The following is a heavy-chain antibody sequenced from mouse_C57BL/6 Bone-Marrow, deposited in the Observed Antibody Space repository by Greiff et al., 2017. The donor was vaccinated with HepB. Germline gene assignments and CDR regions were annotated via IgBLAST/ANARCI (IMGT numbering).Heavy chain of an antibody. CDR2: IDPSDSET. CDR1: GYTFTSYW. D-gene: IGHD1-1*01. Sequence: VQLQQPGAELVRPGSSVKLSCKASGYTFTSYWMHWVKQRPIQGLDWIGNIDPSDSETHYNQKFKDKATLTVDKSSSTAYMQLSSLTSEDSAVYYCASGLFGRYFDVWGTGTTVTVSS. CDR3: ASGLFGRYFDV. V-gene: IGHV1-52*01. J-gene: IGHJ1*03.